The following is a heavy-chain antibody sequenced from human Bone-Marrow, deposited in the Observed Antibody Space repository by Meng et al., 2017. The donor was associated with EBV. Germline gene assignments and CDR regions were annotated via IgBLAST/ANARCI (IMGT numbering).Heavy chain of an antibody. J-gene: IGHJ4*02. D-gene: IGHD3-10*01. V-gene: IGHV4-4*02. CDR1: GGSIRSSNW. CDR2: IFYGGST. CDR3: AAGFRELVRSRDY. Sequence: QVTRPGSGPRLVKPSGTLSLPCVVSGGSIRSSNWWSWVRQPPGKGLEWIGEIFYGGSTNYNPSLESRVTISVDKSKNQFSLKLSSVTAADTAVYYCAAGFRELVRSRDYWGQGTLVTVSS.